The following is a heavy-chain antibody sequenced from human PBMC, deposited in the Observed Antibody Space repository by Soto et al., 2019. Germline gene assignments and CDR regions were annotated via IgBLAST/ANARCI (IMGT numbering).Heavy chain of an antibody. CDR1: GGTFSSYT. CDR2: IIPILGIA. CDR3: ARGRPYGDYED. Sequence: QVQLVQSGAEVKKPGSSVKVACKASGGTFSSYTISWVRQAPGQGLEWMGRIIPILGIANYAQKFQGRVTITADKSTSTAYMELSSLRSEDTAVYYCARGRPYGDYEDWGQGTLVTVSS. J-gene: IGHJ4*02. D-gene: IGHD4-17*01. V-gene: IGHV1-69*02.